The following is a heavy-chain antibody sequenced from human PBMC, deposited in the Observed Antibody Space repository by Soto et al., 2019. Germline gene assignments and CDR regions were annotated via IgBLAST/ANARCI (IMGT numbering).Heavy chain of an antibody. J-gene: IGHJ4*02. CDR3: AKAREEYCSGGSCYFDY. D-gene: IGHD2-15*01. V-gene: IGHV3-23*01. CDR1: GFTFSSYA. CDR2: ISGSGGST. Sequence: GGSLRLSCAASGFTFSSYAMSWVRRAPGKGLEWVSAISGSGGSTYYADSVKGRFTISRDNSKNTLYLQMNSLRAEDTAVYYCAKAREEYCSGGSCYFDYWGQGTLVTVSS.